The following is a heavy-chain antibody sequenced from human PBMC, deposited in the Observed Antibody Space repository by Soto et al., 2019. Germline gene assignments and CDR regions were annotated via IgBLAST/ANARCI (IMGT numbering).Heavy chain of an antibody. D-gene: IGHD5-12*01. J-gene: IGHJ6*02. V-gene: IGHV1-18*01. Sequence: QVQLVQSGAEVKKPGASVKVSCKASGYTLTRSGISWVRQAPGQGLEWMGWISTYNGDTNYAQTFQGRVTMTTDTSTSTVYMELRSLRSDDTAVYYCAREGVAPYYYCGMDVWGQGTTVTVSS. CDR3: AREGVAPYYYCGMDV. CDR2: ISTYNGDT. CDR1: GYTLTRSG.